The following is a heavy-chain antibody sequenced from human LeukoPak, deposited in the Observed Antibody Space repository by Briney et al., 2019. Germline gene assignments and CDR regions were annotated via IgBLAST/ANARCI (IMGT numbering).Heavy chain of an antibody. CDR2: IYYSGST. V-gene: IGHV4-59*12. Sequence: PSETLSLTCTVSGGSISCYYRSWIRQPPGKRLEWIGYIYYSGSTNYNPSLKSRVTIPVDTSKNQFSLKLSSVTAADTAVYYCARRLYQLLIRYNWFDPWGQGTLVTVSS. D-gene: IGHD2-2*01. CDR1: GGSISCYY. CDR3: ARRLYQLLIRYNWFDP. J-gene: IGHJ5*02.